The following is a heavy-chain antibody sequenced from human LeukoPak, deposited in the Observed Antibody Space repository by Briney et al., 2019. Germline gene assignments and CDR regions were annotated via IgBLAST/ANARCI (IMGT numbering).Heavy chain of an antibody. Sequence: SVKVSCKASGYTFTSYDINWVRQATGQGLEWMGRIIPILGIANYAQKFQGRVTITADKSTSTAYMELSSLRSEDTAVYYCARRAVNYLGDYYYMDVWGKGTTVTVSS. V-gene: IGHV1-69*04. CDR3: ARRAVNYLGDYYYMDV. J-gene: IGHJ6*03. CDR1: GYTFTSYD. D-gene: IGHD1-7*01. CDR2: IIPILGIA.